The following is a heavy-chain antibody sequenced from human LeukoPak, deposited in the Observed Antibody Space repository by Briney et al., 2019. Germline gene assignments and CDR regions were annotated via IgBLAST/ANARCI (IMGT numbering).Heavy chain of an antibody. CDR3: ARDPATYCSGGSCYRAKWFDP. D-gene: IGHD2-15*01. V-gene: IGHV4-39*07. Sequence: SETLSLTCTVSGGSMFSSSYYWGWIRQPPGKGLEWIGTIYYTGSTYYNPSLKSRVTISVDTSKNQFSLKLSSVTAADTAVYYCARDPATYCSGGSCYRAKWFDPWGQGTLVTVSS. CDR1: GGSMFSSSYY. CDR2: IYYTGST. J-gene: IGHJ5*02.